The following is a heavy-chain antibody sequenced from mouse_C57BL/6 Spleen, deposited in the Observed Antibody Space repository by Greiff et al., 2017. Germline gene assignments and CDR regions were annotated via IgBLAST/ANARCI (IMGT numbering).Heavy chain of an antibody. Sequence: QVQLQQPGAELVKPGASVKLSCKASGYTFTSYWMQWVKQRPGQGLEWIGEIDPSDSYTNYNQKFKGKATLTVDTSSSTAYMQLSSLTSEDSAVSYCARRTVVATPYAMDYWGQGTSVTVSS. CDR3: ARRTVVATPYAMDY. J-gene: IGHJ4*01. CDR1: GYTFTSYW. CDR2: IDPSDSYT. D-gene: IGHD1-1*01. V-gene: IGHV1-50*01.